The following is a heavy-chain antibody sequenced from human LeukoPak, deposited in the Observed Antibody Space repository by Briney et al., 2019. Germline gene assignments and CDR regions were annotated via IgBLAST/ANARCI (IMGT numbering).Heavy chain of an antibody. CDR2: ISGDGGST. V-gene: IGHV3-43*02. D-gene: IGHD1-26*01. CDR1: GFTFDDYA. Sequence: GGSLRLSCAASGFTFDDYAMHWVRQAPGKGLEWVSLISGDGGSTYYADSVKGRFTISRDNSKNTLYLQMNSLRAEDTAVYYCAKDQGVATWELPPPPPLEIYYYYYGMDVWGQGTTVTVSS. J-gene: IGHJ6*02. CDR3: AKDQGVATWELPPPPPLEIYYYYYGMDV.